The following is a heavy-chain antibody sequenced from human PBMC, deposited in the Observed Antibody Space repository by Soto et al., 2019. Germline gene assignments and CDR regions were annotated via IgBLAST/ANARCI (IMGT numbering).Heavy chain of an antibody. Sequence: EEQLLESGGGLVQPGGSLRLSCAASGFRFSDYSMSWVRQIPGGGLERVAVISADGHSTYFADSLKGRFTITRDNFKDTMSLEMHYLRPEDTAVYHCAKIPTLSYDSRGFYGWFGPWGQGTQVTVSA. J-gene: IGHJ5*02. V-gene: IGHV3-23*01. D-gene: IGHD3-22*01. CDR1: GFRFSDYS. CDR3: AKIPTLSYDSRGFYGWFGP. CDR2: ISADGHST.